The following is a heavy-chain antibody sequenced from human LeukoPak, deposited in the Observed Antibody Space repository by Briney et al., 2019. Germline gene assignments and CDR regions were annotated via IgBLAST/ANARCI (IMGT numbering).Heavy chain of an antibody. CDR2: INPNSGGT. Sequence: ASVKVSCKASGYTFTGYYMHWVRQAPGQGLEWMGWINPNSGGTNYAQKFQGRVTMTRDTSISTAYMELSRLRSDDTAVYYCARDRTYYYDSSGYPDDAFDIWGQGTMVTVSS. V-gene: IGHV1-2*02. D-gene: IGHD3-22*01. CDR1: GYTFTGYY. CDR3: ARDRTYYYDSSGYPDDAFDI. J-gene: IGHJ3*02.